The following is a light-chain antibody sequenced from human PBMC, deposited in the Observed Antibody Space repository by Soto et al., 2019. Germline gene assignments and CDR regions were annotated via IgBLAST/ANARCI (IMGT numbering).Light chain of an antibody. CDR3: QQRSNWLT. V-gene: IGKV3-11*01. CDR1: QSVSSY. CDR2: DAS. J-gene: IGKJ4*01. Sequence: EIVLTQSPATLSLSPGERATLSCRASQSVSSYLAWYQQKPGQAPKIIIYDASNRATGIPARFSGSGSGTDFTLTISSLEPEDFAVYYCQQRSNWLTVGGGTKVEIK.